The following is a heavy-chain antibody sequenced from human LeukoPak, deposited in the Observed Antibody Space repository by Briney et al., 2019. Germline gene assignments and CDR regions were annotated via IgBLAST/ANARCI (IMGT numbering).Heavy chain of an antibody. D-gene: IGHD3-16*01. CDR3: ARDLYLMLGLFDI. CDR1: DGSISSGSYY. CDR2: IYYTGST. J-gene: IGHJ3*02. V-gene: IGHV4-39*07. Sequence: PSQTLSLTCSVSDGSISSGSYYWGWIRQPPWKGLEWIGSIYYTGSTYYNPSLKSRVTISVDTSKNQFSLKVTSVTAADTAVYYCARDLYLMLGLFDIWGQGTMVIVSS.